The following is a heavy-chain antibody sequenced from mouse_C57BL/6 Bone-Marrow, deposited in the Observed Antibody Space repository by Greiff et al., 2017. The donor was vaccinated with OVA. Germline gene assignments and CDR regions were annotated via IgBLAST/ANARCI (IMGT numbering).Heavy chain of an antibody. V-gene: IGHV5-15*01. Sequence: EVQGVESGGGLVQPGGSLKLSCAASGFTFSDYGMAWVRQAPRKGPEWVAFISNFAYSIYYADTVTGRFTISRENAKNTLYLEMSSLRSEDTAMYYCARAPYYDYDGYYFDYWGQGTTLTVSS. J-gene: IGHJ2*01. D-gene: IGHD2-4*01. CDR2: ISNFAYSI. CDR3: ARAPYYDYDGYYFDY. CDR1: GFTFSDYG.